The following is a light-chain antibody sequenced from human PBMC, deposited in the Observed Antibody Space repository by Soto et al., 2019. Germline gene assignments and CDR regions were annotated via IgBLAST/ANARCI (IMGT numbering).Light chain of an antibody. V-gene: IGLV2-14*01. CDR3: TSYTSSSTLV. Sequence: QSALTQPASVSGSPGQSITISGTGTSSDVGHYNYVSWYQQHPGKAPKLMICEVSNRPSGVSNRFSGSKSGNTASLTISGLQAEDEADYYCTSYTSSSTLVFGGGTKLTVL. CDR2: EVS. J-gene: IGLJ2*01. CDR1: SSDVGHYNY.